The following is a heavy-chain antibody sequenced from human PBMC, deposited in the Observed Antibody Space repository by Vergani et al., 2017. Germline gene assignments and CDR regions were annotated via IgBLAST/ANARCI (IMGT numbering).Heavy chain of an antibody. V-gene: IGHV3-30*03. CDR1: GFPFSDYG. J-gene: IGHJ6*03. CDR3: ARDFLTGVTTLDYYYMGV. D-gene: IGHD1-1*01. CDR2: ILYDGNKK. Sequence: QVQLVESGGGEVQPGRSLRLSCSAAGFPFSDYGVHWVRQAPGKGLEWVSVILYDGNKKNYADSVKGRFTISRDNSKNTLYLEMNALRAEDTAVYYCARDFLTGVTTLDYYYMGVLGKGTTVTVSS.